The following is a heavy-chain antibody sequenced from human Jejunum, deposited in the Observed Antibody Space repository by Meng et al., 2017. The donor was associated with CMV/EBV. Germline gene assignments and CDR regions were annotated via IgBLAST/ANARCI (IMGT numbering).Heavy chain of an antibody. CDR3: TTRVGADLDY. CDR2: ISYDGSDI. V-gene: IGHV3-30*04. D-gene: IGHD1-26*01. CDR1: GFTISSFS. Sequence: SCVVPGFTISSFSFHWVRQAPGKGLEWVTVISYDGSDIHYTDSVRGRFIISRDNSKNAVFLQMNSLRVEDTAVYYCTTRVGADLDYWGQGTLVTVSS. J-gene: IGHJ4*02.